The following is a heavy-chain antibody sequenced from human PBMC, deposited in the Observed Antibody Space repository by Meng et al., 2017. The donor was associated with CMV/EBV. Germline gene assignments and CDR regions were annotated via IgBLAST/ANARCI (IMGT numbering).Heavy chain of an antibody. J-gene: IGHJ4*02. CDR3: ARGAGSDY. CDR1: GGPFSGYY. V-gene: IGHV4-34*01. D-gene: IGHD6-19*01. Sequence: SETLSLTCAVYGGPFSGYYWSWIRQPPGKGLEWIGEINHSGSTNYNPSLKSRVTISVDTSKNQFSLKLSSVTAADTAVYYCARGAGSDYWGQGTLVTVSS. CDR2: INHSGST.